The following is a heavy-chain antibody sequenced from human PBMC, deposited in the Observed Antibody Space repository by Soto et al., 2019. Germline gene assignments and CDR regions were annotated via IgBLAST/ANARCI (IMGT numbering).Heavy chain of an antibody. CDR2: IYYSGST. V-gene: IGHV4-31*03. J-gene: IGHJ6*02. CDR1: GGSISSGGYY. CDR3: ARDGYYYGTDV. Sequence: QVQLQESGPGLVKPSQTMSLTCTVSGGSISSGGYYWSWIRQHPGKGLEWIGYIYYSGSTYYNPTLKIRVTITVDTSKNQFSLKLSFVTAADTAVDYCARDGYYYGTDVWGQETTVTVSS.